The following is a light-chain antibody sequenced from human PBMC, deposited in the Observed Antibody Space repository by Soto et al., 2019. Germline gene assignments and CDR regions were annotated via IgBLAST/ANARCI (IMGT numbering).Light chain of an antibody. CDR2: DVT. CDR3: CSYEGDYIFV. CDR1: SSDVGRYNY. J-gene: IGLJ1*01. Sequence: QSALAQPRSVSGSPGQSVTISCTGTSSDVGRYNYVSRYQQHPGKAPKLIIYDVTQRPSGVPDRFSGSKSGNTASLTISGLQAEDEVDYYCCSYEGDYIFVFGTGTKVTVL. V-gene: IGLV2-11*01.